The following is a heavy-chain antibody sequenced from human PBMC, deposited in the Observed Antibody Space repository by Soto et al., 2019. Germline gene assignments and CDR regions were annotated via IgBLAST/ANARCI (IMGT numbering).Heavy chain of an antibody. Sequence: QVTVKESGPVLVKPTETLMLTCTVSGFSLSDARMGVSWIRQPPGKALEWLAHIFSNDAKFYSTSLKSRLTVSKDTSKSQVVLTMTNMDPVDTATYYCARILEITMIRGPWGQGTLVTVSS. CDR1: GFSLSDARMG. V-gene: IGHV2-26*01. J-gene: IGHJ5*02. CDR2: IFSNDAK. CDR3: ARILEITMIRGP. D-gene: IGHD3-10*01.